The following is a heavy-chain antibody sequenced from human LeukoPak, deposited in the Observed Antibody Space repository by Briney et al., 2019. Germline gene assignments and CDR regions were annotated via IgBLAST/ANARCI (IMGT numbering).Heavy chain of an antibody. J-gene: IGHJ4*02. CDR3: AKVHDYYDSSGYFFDY. CDR2: ISGSGGST. CDR1: GFTVSSNY. Sequence: GGSLRLSCAASGFTVSSNYMSWVRQAPGKGLEWVSAISGSGGSTCYADSVKGRFTISRDNSKNTLYLQMNSLRAEDTAIYYCAKVHDYYDSSGYFFDYWGQGTLVTVSS. D-gene: IGHD3-22*01. V-gene: IGHV3-23*01.